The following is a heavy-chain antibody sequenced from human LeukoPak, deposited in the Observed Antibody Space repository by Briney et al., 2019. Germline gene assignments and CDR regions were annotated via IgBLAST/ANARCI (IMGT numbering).Heavy chain of an antibody. V-gene: IGHV3-23*01. CDR3: AKRGVVIRVILVGFHKEAYYFDS. CDR1: GFSVSSKF. J-gene: IGHJ4*02. Sequence: PGGSLRLSCAASGFSVSSKFMSWVRQAPGKGLEWVAGISGSGGGTHYADSVKGRFTISRDNPKNTLHLQMNSLRAEDTAVYFCAKRGVVIRVILVGFHKEAYYFDSWGQGALVIASS. D-gene: IGHD3-10*01. CDR2: ISGSGGGT.